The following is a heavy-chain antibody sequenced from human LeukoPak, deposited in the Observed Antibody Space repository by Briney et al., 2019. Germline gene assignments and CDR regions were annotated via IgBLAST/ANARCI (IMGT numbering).Heavy chain of an antibody. CDR3: ARERQQLVLAWFDP. V-gene: IGHV4-4*07. Sequence: PSETLSLTCTVSGGSISSYYWSWFRQPAGKGLEWIGRIYTSGSTNYNPSLKSRVTMSVDTSKNQFSLKLSSVTAADTAVYYCARERQQLVLAWFDPWGQGTLVTVSS. D-gene: IGHD6-13*01. J-gene: IGHJ5*02. CDR2: IYTSGST. CDR1: GGSISSYY.